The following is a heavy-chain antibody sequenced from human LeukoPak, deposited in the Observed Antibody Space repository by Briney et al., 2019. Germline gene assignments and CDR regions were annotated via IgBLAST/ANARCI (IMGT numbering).Heavy chain of an antibody. Sequence: GGSLRLSCAASGFTFSNFAMSWVRLTPGKGLEWVSSISGSGATSFSADSVKGRFIISRDNSKSTLYLQMNSLRDEDTAVYYCAKGWGGTGRNFFDYWGQGTQVTVSS. J-gene: IGHJ4*02. D-gene: IGHD1-26*01. V-gene: IGHV3-23*01. CDR2: ISGSGATS. CDR1: GFTFSNFA. CDR3: AKGWGGTGRNFFDY.